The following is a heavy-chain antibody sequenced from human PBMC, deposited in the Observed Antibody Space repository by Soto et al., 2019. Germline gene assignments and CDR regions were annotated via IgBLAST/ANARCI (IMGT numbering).Heavy chain of an antibody. CDR1: GDSVSSNSAA. J-gene: IGHJ4*02. V-gene: IGHV6-1*01. CDR2: TYYRSKWYN. CDR3: ARDYQTYYYDSSGYYYGLWYFDY. D-gene: IGHD3-22*01. Sequence: PSQTLSLTCAISGDSVSSNSAAWNWIRQSPSRGLEWLGRTYYRSKWYNDYAVSVKSRITINPDTSKNQFSLQLNSVTPEDTAVYYCARDYQTYYYDSSGYYYGLWYFDYWGQRTLVTVSS.